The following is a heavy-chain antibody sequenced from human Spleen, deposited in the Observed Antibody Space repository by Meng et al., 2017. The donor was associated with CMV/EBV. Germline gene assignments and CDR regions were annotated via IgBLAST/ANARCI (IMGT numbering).Heavy chain of an antibody. V-gene: IGHV1-69*12. Sequence: QVQLVQSGAELKKPGSWVKVSCKASGGTFSSYAIGWVRQAPGQGLEWMGGIIPIFGTANYAQKFQGRVTITADESTSTAYMELSSLRSEDTAVYYCARGGTVVTLEYFQHWGQGTLVTVSS. CDR3: ARGGTVVTLEYFQH. CDR1: GGTFSSYA. D-gene: IGHD4-23*01. J-gene: IGHJ1*01. CDR2: IIPIFGTA.